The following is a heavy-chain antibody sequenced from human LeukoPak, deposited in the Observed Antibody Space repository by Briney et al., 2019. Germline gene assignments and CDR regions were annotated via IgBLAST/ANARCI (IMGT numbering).Heavy chain of an antibody. V-gene: IGHV3-23*01. J-gene: IGHJ4*02. CDR3: ARDPRGSGSRLWGPDYFDY. Sequence: GGSLRLSCAASGFTSSSYAMSWVRQAPGKGLEWVSAISGSGGSTYYADSVKGRFTISRDNAKNSLYLQMNSLRAEDTAVYYCARDPRGSGSRLWGPDYFDYWGQGTLVTVSS. CDR1: GFTSSSYA. CDR2: ISGSGGST. D-gene: IGHD3-10*01.